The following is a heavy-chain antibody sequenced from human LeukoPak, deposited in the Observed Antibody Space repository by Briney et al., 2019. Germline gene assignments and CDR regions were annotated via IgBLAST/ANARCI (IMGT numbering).Heavy chain of an antibody. CDR2: IIPIFGTA. CDR1: GGTFSSYA. CDR3: ASYIAARSRGFDP. D-gene: IGHD6-6*01. J-gene: IGHJ5*02. Sequence: SVKVSCKASGGTFSSYAISWVRQAPGQGLEWMGGIIPIFGTANYAQKFQGRVTITADESTSTAYMELSSLRSEDTAVYYCASYIAARSRGFDPWGQGTLVTVSS. V-gene: IGHV1-69*13.